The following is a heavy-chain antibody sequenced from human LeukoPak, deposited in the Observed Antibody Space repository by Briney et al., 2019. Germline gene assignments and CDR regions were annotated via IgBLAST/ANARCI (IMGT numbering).Heavy chain of an antibody. Sequence: ASVKVSCKASGYTFTSYDINWVRQATGQGLEWMGWMNPNSGNTGYAQKFQGRVTITRNTSISTAYMELSSLRSEDTAVYYCARGKRYCSSTRCYDIDYWGQGTLVTVSS. V-gene: IGHV1-8*03. CDR2: MNPNSGNT. CDR1: GYTFTSYD. CDR3: ARGKRYCSSTRCYDIDY. J-gene: IGHJ4*02. D-gene: IGHD2-2*01.